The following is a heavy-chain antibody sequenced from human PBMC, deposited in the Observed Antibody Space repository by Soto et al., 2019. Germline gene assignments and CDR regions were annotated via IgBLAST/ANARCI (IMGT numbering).Heavy chain of an antibody. V-gene: IGHV1-46*01. J-gene: IGHJ6*01. CDR1: GYQFTSHY. Sequence: ASVQVSCKASGYQFTSHYMHWVRQAPGQGLESMGIIYPRGGTTIYAQKFQGRVTMTRDTSTHTFYMELSSLRSEDTAMYYCARVGEASTGTTLNNQGLDVCGQGITLSVSS. CDR3: ARVGEASTGTTLNNQGLDV. D-gene: IGHD1-1*01. CDR2: IYPRGGTT.